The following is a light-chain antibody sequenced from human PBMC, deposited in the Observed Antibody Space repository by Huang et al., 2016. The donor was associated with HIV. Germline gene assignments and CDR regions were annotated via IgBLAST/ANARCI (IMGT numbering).Light chain of an antibody. CDR3: QQYTNRPVT. J-gene: IGKJ1*01. Sequence: EIVMTQSPATLSVSPGERATLSCRASQSVSINLAWYQQKPGQAPRLLIHGSFIRATGIPARFTGSGSGTEFTLTISSLQSEDFAVYYCQQYTNRPVTFGQGTKVEIK. V-gene: IGKV3-15*01. CDR1: QSVSIN. CDR2: GSF.